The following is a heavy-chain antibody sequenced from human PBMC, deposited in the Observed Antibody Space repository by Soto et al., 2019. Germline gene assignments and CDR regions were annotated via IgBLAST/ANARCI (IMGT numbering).Heavy chain of an antibody. CDR3: AGTSSLQWYYMDV. V-gene: IGHV6-1*01. J-gene: IGHJ6*03. CDR2: TYYRSRWYN. Sequence: SQTLSLTCVISGDSVSSNSAAWNWIRQSPSRGPEWLGRTYYRSRWYNDYAVSVRSRITVNADTSKNQFSLHLNSVTPEDTAVNYCAGTSSLQWYYMDVWDKGTTVTVSS. D-gene: IGHD1-7*01. CDR1: GDSVSSNSAA.